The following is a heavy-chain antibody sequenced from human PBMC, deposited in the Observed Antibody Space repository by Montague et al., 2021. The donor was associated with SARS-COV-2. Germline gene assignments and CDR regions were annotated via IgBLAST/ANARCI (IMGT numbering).Heavy chain of an antibody. CDR1: GGAIRGRSGS. Sequence: SETLSLTCTVAGGAIRGRSGSWDGIPQPTRGGRKWICSIYYDGSTYYNPSFKSRVTISVDTSKTQFSLKLSSVTAADAAVYSCARRVHPAFGSGAIDYWGQGTLVTVSS. D-gene: IGHD6-19*01. CDR2: IYYDGST. V-gene: IGHV4-39*01. J-gene: IGHJ4*02. CDR3: ARRVHPAFGSGAIDY.